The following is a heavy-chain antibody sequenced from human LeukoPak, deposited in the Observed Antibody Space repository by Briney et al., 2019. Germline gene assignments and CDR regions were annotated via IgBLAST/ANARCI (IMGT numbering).Heavy chain of an antibody. Sequence: ASVTVSFKASGGTFSSYAISWVRQAPGQGLEWMGWISAYNGNTNYAQKLQGRVTMTTDTSTSTAYMELRSLRSDDTAVYYCAYVLFSGYSSSWYGFDYWGQGTLVTVSS. J-gene: IGHJ4*02. CDR3: AYVLFSGYSSSWYGFDY. V-gene: IGHV1-18*01. CDR2: ISAYNGNT. D-gene: IGHD6-13*01. CDR1: GGTFSSYA.